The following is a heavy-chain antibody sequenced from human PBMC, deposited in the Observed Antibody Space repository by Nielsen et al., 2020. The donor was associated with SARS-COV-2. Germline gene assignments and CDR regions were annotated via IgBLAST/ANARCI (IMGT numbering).Heavy chain of an antibody. J-gene: IGHJ4*02. CDR2: ISYSGST. CDR1: GGSISSYY. D-gene: IGHD4-17*01. Sequence: SETLSLTCTVSGGSISSYYWSWIRQPPGKGLEWIGYISYSGSTNYNPSLKSRVTISVDTSKNQFSLKLSSVTAADTAVYYCARGDYGDYVDYWGQGTLVTVSS. V-gene: IGHV4-59*01. CDR3: ARGDYGDYVDY.